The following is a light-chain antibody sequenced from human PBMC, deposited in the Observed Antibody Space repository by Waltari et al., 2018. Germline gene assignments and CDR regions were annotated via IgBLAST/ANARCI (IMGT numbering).Light chain of an antibody. V-gene: IGLV1-47*01. CDR3: AAWDDSLSVSYV. J-gene: IGLJ1*01. CDR2: RDD. CDR1: NSNIGRNS. Sequence: QSVLTQPPSVSGTPGQTVTISCSGTNSNIGRNSVFWYHQLPGTAPKLLIYRDDQRPSGVPGLFAGSKSGTSASLAIRGLRSEDEADYYCAAWDDSLSVSYVFGSGTKVTV.